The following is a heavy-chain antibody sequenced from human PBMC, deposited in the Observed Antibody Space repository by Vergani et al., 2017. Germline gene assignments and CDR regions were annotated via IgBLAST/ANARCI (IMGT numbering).Heavy chain of an antibody. V-gene: IGHV2-5*01. CDR2: IYWNDDK. CDR3: ALSVGITSVRLVTEYVPH. CDR1: GFSLSTSGVG. J-gene: IGHJ1*01. Sequence: QITLKESGPTLVKPTQTLTLTCTSSGFSLSTSGVGVGWIGQPPGNALEWLSLIYWNDDKRYSPSLKSRLTITKDTSKNQVVLTMTNMDPVDTATYYCALSVGITSVRLVTEYVPHWGQGTLVAVSS. D-gene: IGHD3-10*01.